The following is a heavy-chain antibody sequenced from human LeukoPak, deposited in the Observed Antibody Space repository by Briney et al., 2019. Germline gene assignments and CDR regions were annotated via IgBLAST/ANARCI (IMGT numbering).Heavy chain of an antibody. J-gene: IGHJ4*02. V-gene: IGHV4-39*01. CDR2: IYYSGST. CDR3: ARHVSSMVRGGTFDY. Sequence: SETLSLTCTVSGGSISSSSYYWGWIRQPPGKGLEWIGCIYYSGSTYYNPSLKSRVTISVDTSKNQFSLKLSSVTAADTAVYYCARHVSSMVRGGTFDYWGQGTLVTVSS. CDR1: GGSISSSSYY. D-gene: IGHD3-10*01.